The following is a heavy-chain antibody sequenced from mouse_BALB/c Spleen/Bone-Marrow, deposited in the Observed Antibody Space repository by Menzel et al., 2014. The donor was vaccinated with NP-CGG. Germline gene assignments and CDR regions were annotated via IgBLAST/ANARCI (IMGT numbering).Heavy chain of an antibody. J-gene: IGHJ4*01. CDR1: GYTFTSYW. Sequence: QVQLKESGAALARPGASVKLSCKASGYTFTSYWMQWVKQRPGQGLEWIGTIYPGDGDARYTQKFKGKATLTADKSSSTAYMQLSSLASEDSAVYYCARNYYYASSWGAMDYWGQGTSVTVSS. V-gene: IGHV1-87*01. D-gene: IGHD1-1*01. CDR2: IYPGDGDA. CDR3: ARNYYYASSWGAMDY.